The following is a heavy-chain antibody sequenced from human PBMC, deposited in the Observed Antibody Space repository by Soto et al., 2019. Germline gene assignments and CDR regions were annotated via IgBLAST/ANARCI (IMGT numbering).Heavy chain of an antibody. CDR2: MNPNSGNT. V-gene: IGHV1-8*01. CDR3: AREHYGNSAWFDP. D-gene: IGHD3-10*01. Sequence: QVQLVQSGAEVKKPGASVKVSCKASGYTFPSYDINWVRQATGQGLEWMGWMNPNSGNTGYAQKFQGRVTMTRNTSITTGYMELSRLRSEDTAVYYCAREHYGNSAWFDPWGQGTLVTVSS. J-gene: IGHJ5*02. CDR1: GYTFPSYD.